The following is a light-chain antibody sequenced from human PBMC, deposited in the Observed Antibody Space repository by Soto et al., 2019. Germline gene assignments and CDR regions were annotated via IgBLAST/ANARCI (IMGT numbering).Light chain of an antibody. Sequence: EIVLTQSPGTLSLSPGERATLSCRASHTISSSYLAWYQQRPGQPPKLLIYWASDRESGVPNRFSGSGSGTDFTLTISGLQAEDVAVYYCQQYYSTPFTFGPGTRLDIK. J-gene: IGKJ3*01. CDR1: HTISSSY. V-gene: IGKV3-20*01. CDR3: QQYYSTPFT. CDR2: WAS.